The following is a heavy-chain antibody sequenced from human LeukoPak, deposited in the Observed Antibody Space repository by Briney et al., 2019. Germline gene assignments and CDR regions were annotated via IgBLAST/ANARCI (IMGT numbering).Heavy chain of an antibody. V-gene: IGHV3-7*01. CDR2: IKQDGSEK. CDR1: GFTFSSYW. J-gene: IGHJ6*02. D-gene: IGHD3-3*01. Sequence: GGSLRLSCAASGFTFSSYWMSWVRQAPGKGLEWVANIKQDGSEKYYADSVKGRFTISRDNAKNSLYLQMNSLRAEDTAVYYCARDRQRITIFGVVSYYGMDVWGQGTTVTVSS. CDR3: ARDRQRITIFGVVSYYGMDV.